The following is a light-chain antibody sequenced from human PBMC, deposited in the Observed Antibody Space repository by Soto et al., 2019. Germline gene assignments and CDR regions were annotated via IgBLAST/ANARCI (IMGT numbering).Light chain of an antibody. V-gene: IGKV1-39*01. CDR3: QQSYSTPWT. CDR2: GAS. Sequence: DIQMTQSPPSLSASVGDRVTITCRASQSIATYLNWYQHKPGKAPKLLIYGASKLQSGVPSRFSGSGSGTDFTLTISSLQPEDFATYYCQQSYSTPWTFGQGTKVEIK. CDR1: QSIATY. J-gene: IGKJ1*01.